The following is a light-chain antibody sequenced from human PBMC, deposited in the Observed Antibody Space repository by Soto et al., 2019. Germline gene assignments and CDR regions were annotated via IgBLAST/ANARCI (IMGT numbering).Light chain of an antibody. CDR1: QSVSGN. J-gene: IGKJ1*01. CDR2: GAS. CDR3: QQFNSWPRT. Sequence: IVMTQSPATVSGSPGERVTLSCRASQSVSGNVAWYHQKPGQPTRLLVYGASTTATDIPARLFGSGSETDFTLTITRLQSEDFGIYYCQQFNSWPRTFGQGTKVEIK. V-gene: IGKV3-15*01.